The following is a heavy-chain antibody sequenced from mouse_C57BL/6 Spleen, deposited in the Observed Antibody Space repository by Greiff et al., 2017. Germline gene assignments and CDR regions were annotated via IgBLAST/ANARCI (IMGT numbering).Heavy chain of an antibody. CDR1: GFTFSSYA. Sequence: EVKLVESGGGLVKPGGSLKLSCAASGFTFSSYAMSWVRQTPEKRLEWVATISDGGSYTYYPDNVKGRFTISRDNAKNNLYLQMSHLKSEDTAMYYCARDYYGSSWYFDYWGQGTTLTVSS. V-gene: IGHV5-4*01. D-gene: IGHD1-1*01. CDR3: ARDYYGSSWYFDY. J-gene: IGHJ2*01. CDR2: ISDGGSYT.